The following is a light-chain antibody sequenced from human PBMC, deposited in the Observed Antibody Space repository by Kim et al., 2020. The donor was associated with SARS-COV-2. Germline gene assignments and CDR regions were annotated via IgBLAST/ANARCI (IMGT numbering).Light chain of an antibody. CDR1: QNVRNDF. J-gene: IGKJ4*01. CDR2: DTS. CDR3: QQYGSSPLT. V-gene: IGKV3-20*01. Sequence: SSRGKRYHRAWRARQNVRNDFIGWYQQKPGQPPRLLIYDTSIRASGVPDRFSDSGSGTYLTLNINRREPEDFMVYFCQQYGSSPLTFGGGTKLEI.